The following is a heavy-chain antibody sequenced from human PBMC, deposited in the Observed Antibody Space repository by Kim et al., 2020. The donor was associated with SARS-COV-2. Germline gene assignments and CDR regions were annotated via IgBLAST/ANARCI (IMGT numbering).Heavy chain of an antibody. D-gene: IGHD2-2*01. V-gene: IGHV3-30*18. CDR3: AKADCSSTSCYLNYYYG. Sequence: GGSLRLSCAASGFTFSSYGMHWVRQAPGKGLEWVAVISYDGSNKYYADSEKGRFTISRDNSKNTLYLQMNSLRAEDTAVYYCAKADCSSTSCYLNYYYG. J-gene: IGHJ6*01. CDR2: ISYDGSNK. CDR1: GFTFSSYG.